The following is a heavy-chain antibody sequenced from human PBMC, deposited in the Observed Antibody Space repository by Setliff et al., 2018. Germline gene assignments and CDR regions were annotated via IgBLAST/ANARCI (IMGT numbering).Heavy chain of an antibody. J-gene: IGHJ5*02. D-gene: IGHD5-18*01. CDR1: GGSISSYY. CDR2: IYYSGST. Sequence: SETLSLTCTVSGGSISSYYWSWIRQPPWKGLEWIGYIYYSGSTNYNPSLKSRVTISVDTSKNQFSLKLSSVTAADTAVYYCVRQGLDTGRTRWWFDPWGQGTLVTVSS. V-gene: IGHV4-59*08. CDR3: VRQGLDTGRTRWWFDP.